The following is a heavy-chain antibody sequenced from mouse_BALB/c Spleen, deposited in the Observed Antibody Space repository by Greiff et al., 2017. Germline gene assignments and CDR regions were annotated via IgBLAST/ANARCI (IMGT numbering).Heavy chain of an antibody. J-gene: IGHJ3*01. CDR1: GFTFSSFG. Sequence: VQLKESGGGLVQPGGSRKLSCAASGFTFSSFGMHWVRQAPEKGLEWVAYISSGSSTIYYADTVKGRFTISRDNPKNTLFLQMTSLRSEDTAMYYCARSYYGSSSWFAYWGQGTLVTVSA. CDR2: ISSGSSTI. CDR3: ARSYYGSSSWFAY. D-gene: IGHD1-1*01. V-gene: IGHV5-17*02.